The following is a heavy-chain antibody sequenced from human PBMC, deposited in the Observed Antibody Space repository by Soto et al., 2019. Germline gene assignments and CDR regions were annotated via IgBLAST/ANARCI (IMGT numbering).Heavy chain of an antibody. V-gene: IGHV3-33*01. D-gene: IGHD3-3*01. CDR1: GFTFSSCG. CDR3: ARGGYDFWSGQRPAEVPDY. J-gene: IGHJ4*02. Sequence: GGSLRLCCAASGFTFSSCGMHWVRQAPGKGLEWVAVIWYDGSNKYYADSVKGRFTISRDNSKNTLYLQMNSLRAEDTAVYYCARGGYDFWSGQRPAEVPDYWGQGTLVTVS. CDR2: IWYDGSNK.